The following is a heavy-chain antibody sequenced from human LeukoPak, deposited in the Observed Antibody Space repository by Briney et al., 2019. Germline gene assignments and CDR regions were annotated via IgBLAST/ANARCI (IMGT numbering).Heavy chain of an antibody. Sequence: GGSLRLSCAASGFTFSSYEMSWVRQAPGKGLEWVSYISSSGSTIYYADSVKGRFTISRDNAKNSLYLQMNSLRAEDTAVYYCASDSSGWYVSPHFDYWGQGTLVTVSS. CDR1: GFTFSSYE. J-gene: IGHJ4*02. CDR2: ISSSGSTI. V-gene: IGHV3-48*03. CDR3: ASDSSGWYVSPHFDY. D-gene: IGHD6-19*01.